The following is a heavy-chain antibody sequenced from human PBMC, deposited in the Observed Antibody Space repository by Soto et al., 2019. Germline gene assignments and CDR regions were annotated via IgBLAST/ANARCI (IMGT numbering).Heavy chain of an antibody. CDR1: GYTFSDHD. Sequence: QVQLVQSGAEVKKPGASVKVSCKASGYTFSDHDINWVRQASGQGPEWLGRMNPNSGDTGYAQNFQGRVTITRDPSKRTAYMELSSLRSEDPAVYYCARVGGNWNDDYFDYWGQGTLVTVSS. J-gene: IGHJ4*02. CDR3: ARVGGNWNDDYFDY. D-gene: IGHD1-1*01. V-gene: IGHV1-8*01. CDR2: MNPNSGDT.